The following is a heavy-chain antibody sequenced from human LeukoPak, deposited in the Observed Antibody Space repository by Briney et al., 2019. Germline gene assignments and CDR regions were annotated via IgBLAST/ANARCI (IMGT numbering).Heavy chain of an antibody. CDR1: GGSISRSSYY. J-gene: IGHJ4*02. CDR3: ARHYTVTPDY. Sequence: PSETLSLTCAVSGGSISRSSYYWGWIRQPPGKGLEWIGSIHYGGSTYTNPSLKSRVTISVDTSKNQFSLKLNSVTAADTAVYYCARHYTVTPDYWGQGTLVTVSS. V-gene: IGHV4-39*01. D-gene: IGHD4-17*01. CDR2: IHYGGST.